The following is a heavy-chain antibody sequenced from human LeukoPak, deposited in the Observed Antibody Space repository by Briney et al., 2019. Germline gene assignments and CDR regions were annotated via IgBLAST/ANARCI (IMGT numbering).Heavy chain of an antibody. J-gene: IGHJ4*02. CDR2: IIPILGIA. Sequence: ASVKVSCKASGGTFSSYAISWVRQAPGQGLEWMGRIIPILGIANYAQKFQGRVTITADKSTSTAYMELSSLRSEDTAVYYCAREVERNVRWGSSWYYFDYWGQGTLVTVSS. V-gene: IGHV1-69*04. CDR3: AREVERNVRWGSSWYYFDY. D-gene: IGHD6-13*01. CDR1: GGTFSSYA.